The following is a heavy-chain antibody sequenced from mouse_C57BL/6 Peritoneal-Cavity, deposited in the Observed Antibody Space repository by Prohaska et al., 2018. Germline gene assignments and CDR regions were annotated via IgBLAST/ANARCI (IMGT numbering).Heavy chain of an antibody. CDR2: ISYDGSN. CDR3: ASSNYAWFAY. J-gene: IGHJ3*01. CDR1: GYSITSGYY. Sequence: TISFTGYSITSGYYWNWIRQFPGNKLEWMGYISYDGSNNYNPSLKNRSSITRDTSKNQFFLKLNSVTTEYTATYYCASSNYAWFAYWGQGTLVTVSA. D-gene: IGHD2-5*01. V-gene: IGHV3-6*01.